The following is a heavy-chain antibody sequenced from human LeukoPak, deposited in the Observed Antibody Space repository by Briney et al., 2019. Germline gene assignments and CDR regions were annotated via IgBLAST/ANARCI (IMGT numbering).Heavy chain of an antibody. J-gene: IGHJ4*02. CDR1: GGTFSSYA. Sequence: SVKVSCKASGGTFSSYAISWVRQAPGQGLEWMGRIIPILGIANYAQKFQGRVTITADKSTSTAYMELSSLRSEDTAMYYCARDRHSGSHDYWGQGTLVTVSS. D-gene: IGHD3-10*01. CDR3: ARDRHSGSHDY. CDR2: IIPILGIA. V-gene: IGHV1-69*04.